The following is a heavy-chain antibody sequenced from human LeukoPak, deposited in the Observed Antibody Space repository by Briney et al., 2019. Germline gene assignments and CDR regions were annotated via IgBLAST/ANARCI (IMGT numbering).Heavy chain of an antibody. J-gene: IGHJ6*02. V-gene: IGHV4-34*01. CDR3: AKELRVVVVIYRPWGMDV. CDR2: INHSGST. Sequence: PSETLSLTCAVYGGSFSGYYWSWIRQPPGKGLEWIGEINHSGSTNYNPSLKSRVTISVDTSKNQFSLKLSSVTAADTAVYYCAKELRVVVVIYRPWGMDVWGQGTTVTVSS. D-gene: IGHD3-22*01. CDR1: GGSFSGYY.